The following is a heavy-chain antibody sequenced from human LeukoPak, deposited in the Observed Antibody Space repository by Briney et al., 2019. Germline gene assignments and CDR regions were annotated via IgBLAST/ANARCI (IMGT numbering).Heavy chain of an antibody. J-gene: IGHJ4*02. V-gene: IGHV4-59*08. CDR1: GGSISSYY. Sequence: SETLSLTCTVSGGSISSYYWSWIRQPPGKGLEWIGYIYYSGSTNYNPSLKSRVTISVDTSKNQFSLKLSSVTAADTAVYYCARHSVSPPPYGSGSYYKSKSGFPFDYWGQGTLVTVSS. CDR2: IYYSGST. D-gene: IGHD3-10*01. CDR3: ARHSVSPPPYGSGSYYKSKSGFPFDY.